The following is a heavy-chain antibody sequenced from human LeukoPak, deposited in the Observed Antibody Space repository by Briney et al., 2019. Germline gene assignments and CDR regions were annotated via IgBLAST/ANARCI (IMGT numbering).Heavy chain of an antibody. V-gene: IGHV1-69*13. J-gene: IGHJ4*02. Sequence: SVKVSCKASGGTFSSYAISWVRRAPGQGLEWMGGIIPIFGTANYAQKFQGRVTITADESTSTAYMELSSLRSEDTAVYYCARDTAVAGTVFFDYWGQGTLVTVSS. CDR1: GGTFSSYA. CDR2: IIPIFGTA. CDR3: ARDTAVAGTVFFDY. D-gene: IGHD6-19*01.